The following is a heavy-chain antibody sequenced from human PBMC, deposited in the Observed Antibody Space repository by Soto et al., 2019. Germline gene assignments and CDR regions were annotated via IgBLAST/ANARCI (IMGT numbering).Heavy chain of an antibody. CDR1: GFPFSSYW. Sequence: EVQLMESGGGLVQPGGSLRLSCAASGFPFSSYWMHWVRQAPGKGLVWVSRINSDGIITNYADSVKGRFTVSRDNGKNTLYLQMNSLRAEDTAVYYCARDVGRITSSGNWGQGTLVTVSS. CDR3: ARDVGRITSSGN. D-gene: IGHD6-13*01. CDR2: INSDGIIT. V-gene: IGHV3-74*01. J-gene: IGHJ4*02.